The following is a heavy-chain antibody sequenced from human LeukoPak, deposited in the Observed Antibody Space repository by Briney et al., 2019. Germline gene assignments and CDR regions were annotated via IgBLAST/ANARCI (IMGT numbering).Heavy chain of an antibody. D-gene: IGHD6-19*01. Sequence: GGSLRLSCAASGFTFSSYGMSWVRQAPGKGLEWVSGISWNSGSIGYADSVKGRFTISRDNAKNSLYLQMNSLRAEDTALYYCAKDTSIAVAGTTDYWGQGTLVTVSS. CDR3: AKDTSIAVAGTTDY. J-gene: IGHJ4*02. CDR1: GFTFSSYG. CDR2: ISWNSGSI. V-gene: IGHV3-9*01.